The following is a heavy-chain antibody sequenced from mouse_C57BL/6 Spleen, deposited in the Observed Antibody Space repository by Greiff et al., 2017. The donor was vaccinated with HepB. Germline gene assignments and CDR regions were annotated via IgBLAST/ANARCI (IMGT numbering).Heavy chain of an antibody. Sequence: VQLQQPGAELVKPGASVKLSCKASGYTFTSYWMQWVKQRPGQGLEWIGEIDPSDSYTNYNQKFKGKATLTVDTSSSTAYMQLSSLTSEDSAVYYCARRGPYWGQGTSVTVSS. CDR2: IDPSDSYT. V-gene: IGHV1-50*01. CDR1: GYTFTSYW. J-gene: IGHJ4*01. CDR3: ARRGPY.